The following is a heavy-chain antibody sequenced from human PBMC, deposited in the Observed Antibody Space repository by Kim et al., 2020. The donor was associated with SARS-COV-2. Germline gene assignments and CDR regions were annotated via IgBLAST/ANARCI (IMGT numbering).Heavy chain of an antibody. CDR3: ARPGSTVGWYYFDY. V-gene: IGHV4-39*01. J-gene: IGHJ4*02. D-gene: IGHD6-19*01. Sequence: TPTITSRVTISIDTSKNQFSLKLSSVNAAATAVYFCARPGSTVGWYYFDYWGQGILVTVSS.